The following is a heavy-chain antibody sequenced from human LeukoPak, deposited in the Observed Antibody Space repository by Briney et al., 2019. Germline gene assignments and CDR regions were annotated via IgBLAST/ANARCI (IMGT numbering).Heavy chain of an antibody. V-gene: IGHV1-8*01. J-gene: IGHJ4*02. Sequence: ASVKVSCKASGYTFTSYDINWVRQATGQGLEWMGWMNPNSGNTGYAQKFQGRVTMTRNTSISTAYMELSSLRAEDTAVYYCVKRPASSDAYFEEWGRGTLVTVSS. CDR1: GYTFTSYD. D-gene: IGHD2-2*01. CDR2: MNPNSGNT. CDR3: VKRPASSDAYFEE.